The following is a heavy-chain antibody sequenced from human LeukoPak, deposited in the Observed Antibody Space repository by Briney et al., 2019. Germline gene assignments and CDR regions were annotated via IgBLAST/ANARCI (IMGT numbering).Heavy chain of an antibody. Sequence: PSETLSLTCAVYGGSFSGYYWSWIRQPPGKGLEWIGEINHSGSINYNSSLKSRVTISVDTSKNQFSLKLSSVTAADTAVYYCARGVMCSGGSCYLPLDYWGQGTLVTVSS. CDR3: ARGVMCSGGSCYLPLDY. D-gene: IGHD2-15*01. CDR2: INHSGSI. J-gene: IGHJ4*02. CDR1: GGSFSGYY. V-gene: IGHV4-34*01.